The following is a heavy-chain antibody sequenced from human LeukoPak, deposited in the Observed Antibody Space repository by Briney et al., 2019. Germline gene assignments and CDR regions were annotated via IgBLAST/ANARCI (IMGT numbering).Heavy chain of an antibody. CDR2: INPNSGGT. V-gene: IGHV1-2*06. CDR3: ARAWVYYGSGSYYND. CDR1: GYTFTGYY. D-gene: IGHD3-10*01. J-gene: IGHJ4*02. Sequence: ASVKVFCKASGYTFTGYYMHWVRQAPGQGLEWMGRINPNSGGTNHAQKFQGRVTMTRDTSISTAYMELSRLRSDDTAVYYCARAWVYYGSGSYYNDWGQGTLVTVSS.